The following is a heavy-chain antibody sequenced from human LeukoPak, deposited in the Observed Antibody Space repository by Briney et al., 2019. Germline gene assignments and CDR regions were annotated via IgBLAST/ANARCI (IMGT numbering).Heavy chain of an antibody. Sequence: ASVKVSCKASGYTFTSYGISWVRQAPGQGLEWMGWINAYNGNTNYAQKLQGRVTMTTDTSTSTAYMELRSLRSDDTAVYYCARGFRDIGRYFDWYYYMDVWGKGTTVTISS. CDR3: ARGFRDIGRYFDWYYYMDV. J-gene: IGHJ6*03. D-gene: IGHD3-9*01. CDR2: INAYNGNT. V-gene: IGHV1-18*04. CDR1: GYTFTSYG.